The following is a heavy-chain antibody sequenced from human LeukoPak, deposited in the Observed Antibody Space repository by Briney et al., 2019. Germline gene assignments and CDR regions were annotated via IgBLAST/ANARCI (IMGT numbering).Heavy chain of an antibody. CDR3: ARVLPQHRVTADY. J-gene: IGHJ4*02. D-gene: IGHD6-13*01. Sequence: QPGGSLRLSCAVSGLTLSRYWMHWVRQAPGKGLVWVSRINSDGSSTNYDDSVKDRFTISRDNAKNTLYLQMNGLRAEDTAVYYCARVLPQHRVTADYWGQGTLVTVSS. V-gene: IGHV3-74*01. CDR1: GLTLSRYW. CDR2: INSDGSST.